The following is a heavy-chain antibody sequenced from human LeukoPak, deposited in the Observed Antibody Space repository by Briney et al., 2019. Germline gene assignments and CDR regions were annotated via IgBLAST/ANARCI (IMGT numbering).Heavy chain of an antibody. CDR1: GYTFTSYG. Sequence: ASVKVSCKASGYTFTSYGISWVRQAPGQGLEWMGWISAYNGNTNYAQKLQGRATMTTDTSTSTAYMELRSPRSDDTAVYYCARGQVGATTTIRFDPWGQGTLVTVSS. CDR2: ISAYNGNT. V-gene: IGHV1-18*01. D-gene: IGHD1-26*01. J-gene: IGHJ5*02. CDR3: ARGQVGATTTIRFDP.